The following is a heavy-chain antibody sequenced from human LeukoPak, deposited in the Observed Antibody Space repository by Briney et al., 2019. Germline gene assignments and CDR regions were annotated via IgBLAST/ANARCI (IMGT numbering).Heavy chain of an antibody. CDR2: ISGSGGST. Sequence: PGGSLRLSCAASGFTFSSYAMSWVRQAPGKGLEWVSAISGSGGSTYYADSVKGRFTISRDNSKNTLYLQMNSLRAKDTAVYYCAKDHGNYYDSSGYYRDWGQGTLVTVSS. J-gene: IGHJ4*02. CDR3: AKDHGNYYDSSGYYRD. V-gene: IGHV3-23*01. D-gene: IGHD3-22*01. CDR1: GFTFSSYA.